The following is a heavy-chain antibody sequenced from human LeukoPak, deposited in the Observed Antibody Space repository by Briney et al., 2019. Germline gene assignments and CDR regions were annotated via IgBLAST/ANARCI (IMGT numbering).Heavy chain of an antibody. Sequence: PGRSLRLSCTASGFTFGDYAMSWVRQAPGKGRGGVGFIRSKAYGGTTEYAASVKSRFTISRDDSKSIAYLQMNSLKTEDTAVYYCTRVEYYDYVWGSYRSFDYWGQGTLVTVSS. CDR1: GFTFGDYA. J-gene: IGHJ4*02. CDR2: IRSKAYGGTT. V-gene: IGHV3-49*04. D-gene: IGHD3-16*02. CDR3: TRVEYYDYVWGSYRSFDY.